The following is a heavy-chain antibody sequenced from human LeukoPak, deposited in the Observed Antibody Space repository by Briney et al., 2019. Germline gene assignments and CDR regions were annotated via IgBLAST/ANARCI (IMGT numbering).Heavy chain of an antibody. V-gene: IGHV3-30-3*01. J-gene: IGHJ4*02. CDR3: ARAGRRCSSTSCYSDD. Sequence: GGSLRLSCAASGFTFSSYAMHWVRQAPGKGLEWVAVISYDGSNKYYADSVKGRFTISRDNSKSTLCLQMNSLRAEDTAVYYCARAGRRCSSTSCYSDDWGQGTLVTVSS. CDR2: ISYDGSNK. CDR1: GFTFSSYA. D-gene: IGHD2-2*02.